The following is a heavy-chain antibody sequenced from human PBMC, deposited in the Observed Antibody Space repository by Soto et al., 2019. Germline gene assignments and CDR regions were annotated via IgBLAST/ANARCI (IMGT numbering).Heavy chain of an antibody. CDR2: IYYTGNN. Sequence: QVHLQESGPGLVKPSQTLSLSCTVSGDSISSPHYYWTWIRQPPGKGLEWVGYIYYTGNNFYNPPLKSRVALSVDPSTNRFSLKLASVTDADTAVYFCAREPKQNYDSSPWNGGFDSWGPGTLVTVSS. D-gene: IGHD3-22*01. CDR1: GDSISSPHYY. V-gene: IGHV4-30-4*01. J-gene: IGHJ4*02. CDR3: AREPKQNYDSSPWNGGFDS.